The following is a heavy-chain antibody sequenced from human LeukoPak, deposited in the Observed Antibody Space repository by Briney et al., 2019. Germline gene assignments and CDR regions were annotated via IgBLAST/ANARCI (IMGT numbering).Heavy chain of an antibody. CDR1: GYTFTGYY. D-gene: IGHD5-12*01. CDR3: ARFLGRNLATYYYYMDV. V-gene: IGHV1-2*02. CDR2: INPNSGGT. J-gene: IGHJ6*03. Sequence: GASVKVSCKASGYTFTGYYMYWVRQAPGQGLEWMGWINPNSGGTNYAQKFQGRVTMTRDTSISTAYMELTRLRSDDTAVYYCARFLGRNLATYYYYMDVWGKGTTVTVSS.